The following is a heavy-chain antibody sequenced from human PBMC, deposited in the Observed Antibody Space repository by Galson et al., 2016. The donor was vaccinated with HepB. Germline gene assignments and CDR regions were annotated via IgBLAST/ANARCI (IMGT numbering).Heavy chain of an antibody. J-gene: IGHJ4*02. CDR1: GATFGSYA. CDR2: ILPLSGTA. D-gene: IGHD2-2*02. Sequence: SVKVSCKASGATFGSYALNWVRQAPGLGLEWMGGILPLSGTATYPQKFQGRVTITADKSTSTYYMELSSLTFEDTAVYYCAGGWNLEYCGSFTCYNAVDYWGQGTLVTVSS. CDR3: AGGWNLEYCGSFTCYNAVDY. V-gene: IGHV1-69*06.